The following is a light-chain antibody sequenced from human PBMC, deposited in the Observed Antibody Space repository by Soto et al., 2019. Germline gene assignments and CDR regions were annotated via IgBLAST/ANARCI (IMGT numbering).Light chain of an antibody. CDR2: DVY. Sequence: QSVLTQPASVSGSPGQSIAISCTGVRTDVDGYDYVSWYQQHPGQAPQLIIYDVYNRPSGVSHRFSGSKSGDTASLTISRLLFEYEVDYYGNSYTSSTPFYFFGTGTKVTAL. V-gene: IGLV2-14*03. CDR1: RTDVDGYDY. CDR3: NSYTSSTPFYF. J-gene: IGLJ1*01.